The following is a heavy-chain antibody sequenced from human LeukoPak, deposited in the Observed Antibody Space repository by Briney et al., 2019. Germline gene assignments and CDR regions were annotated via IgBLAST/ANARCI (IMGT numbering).Heavy chain of an antibody. CDR3: ARDRMVRGVMFDY. Sequence: GGSLRLSCAASGFTFSSYAMHWVRQAPGKGLEWVAVISYDGSSKYYADSVKGRFTVSRDNSKNTLYLQMNSLRAEDTAVYYCARDRMVRGVMFDYWGQGTLVTVSS. CDR2: ISYDGSSK. J-gene: IGHJ4*02. D-gene: IGHD3-10*01. V-gene: IGHV3-30*04. CDR1: GFTFSSYA.